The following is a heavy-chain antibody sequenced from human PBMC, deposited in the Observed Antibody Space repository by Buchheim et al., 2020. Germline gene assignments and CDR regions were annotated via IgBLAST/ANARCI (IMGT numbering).Heavy chain of an antibody. D-gene: IGHD2-2*01. J-gene: IGHJ3*02. CDR2: IVVGSGNT. CDR3: AADFPDIVVVPAGRDGAFDI. Sequence: QMQLVQSGPEVKKPGTSVKVSCKASGFTFTSSAVQWVRQARGQRLEWIGWIVVGSGNTNYAQKFQERVPITRDMSTSTAYMELSSLRSEDTAVYYCAADFPDIVVVPAGRDGAFDIWGQGT. V-gene: IGHV1-58*01. CDR1: GFTFTSSA.